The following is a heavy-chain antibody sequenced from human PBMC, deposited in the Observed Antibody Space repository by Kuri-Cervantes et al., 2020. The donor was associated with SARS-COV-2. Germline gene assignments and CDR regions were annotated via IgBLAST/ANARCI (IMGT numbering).Heavy chain of an antibody. D-gene: IGHD4-11*01. J-gene: IGHJ3*02. CDR1: GYFISSGYY. CDR2: IYHSGST. CDR3: ASSFPTTMTTFDI. V-gene: IGHV4-38-2*01. Sequence: SQTLSLTCAVSGYFISSGYYWGWIRQPPGKGLEWIGSIYHSGSTYYNPSLKSRVTISVDTSKDQFSLKLSSVTAADTAVYYCASSFPTTMTTFDIWGQGTMVTVSS.